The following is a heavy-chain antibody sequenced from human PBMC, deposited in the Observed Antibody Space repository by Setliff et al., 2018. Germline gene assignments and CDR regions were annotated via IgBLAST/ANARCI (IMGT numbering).Heavy chain of an antibody. CDR2: INHSGST. CDR1: GGSSSTYY. CDR3: ASPRLSYYDNGAFPSDAFDL. D-gene: IGHD3-22*01. V-gene: IGHV4-34*01. J-gene: IGHJ3*01. Sequence: TSETLSLTCAVYGGSSSTYYWNWIRQPPGKGLEWIGEINHSGSTNYNPSLESRVTISVDTSKNQFSLKLRSVTAADTAVYYCASPRLSYYDNGAFPSDAFDLWGQGTMVTVSS.